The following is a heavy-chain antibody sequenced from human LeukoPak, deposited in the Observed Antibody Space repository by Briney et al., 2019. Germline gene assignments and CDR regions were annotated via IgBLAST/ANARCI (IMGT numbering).Heavy chain of an antibody. V-gene: IGHV3-30*18. CDR3: AKDPVNYYDSSGYYYGVY. D-gene: IGHD3-22*01. CDR2: ISFDGSKR. CDR1: GFTFRTYG. Sequence: GGSLRLSCAASGFTFRTYGMHWVRQAPGKGLEWVAFISFDGSKRYFTDSVKGRFTISRDNSKNTLYLQMNSLRAEDTAVYYCAKDPVNYYDSSGYYYGVYWGQGTLVTVSS. J-gene: IGHJ4*02.